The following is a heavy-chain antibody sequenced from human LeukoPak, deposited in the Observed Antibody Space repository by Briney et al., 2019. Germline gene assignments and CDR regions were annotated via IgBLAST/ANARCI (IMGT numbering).Heavy chain of an antibody. J-gene: IGHJ3*02. D-gene: IGHD3-10*01. Sequence: KSGGSLRLSCAASGFTFSNAWMSWVRQAPGKGLEWIGYIYHSGSTYYNPSLKSRVTISVDRSKNQFSLKLSSVTAADTAVYYCARGYGSGSNDAFDIWGQGTMVTVSS. CDR3: ARGYGSGSNDAFDI. CDR2: IYHSGST. CDR1: GFTFSNAW. V-gene: IGHV4-4*02.